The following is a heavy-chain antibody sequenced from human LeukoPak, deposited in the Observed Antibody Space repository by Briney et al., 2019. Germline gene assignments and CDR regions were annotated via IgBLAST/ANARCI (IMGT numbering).Heavy chain of an antibody. J-gene: IGHJ6*03. CDR2: IYYSGST. CDR1: GGSISSTSYY. V-gene: IGHV4-39*07. CDR3: ARRAGGSSGYYYYYYYMDA. D-gene: IGHD3-22*01. Sequence: PSEILSLTCTVSGGSISSTSYYWGWIRQPPGKGLEWIGSIYYSGSTYYNPSLKSRVTISVDTSKNQFSLKLSSVTAADTAVYYCARRAGGSSGYYYYYYYMDAWGKGTTVTISS.